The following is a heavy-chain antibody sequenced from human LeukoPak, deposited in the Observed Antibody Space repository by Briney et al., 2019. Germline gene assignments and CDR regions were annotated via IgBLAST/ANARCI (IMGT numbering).Heavy chain of an antibody. D-gene: IGHD6-13*01. CDR1: GFTFSGYW. J-gene: IGHJ6*03. V-gene: IGHV3-7*01. CDR2: IKQDGSEK. Sequence: GGSLRLSCAASGFTFSGYWMSWVRQAPGKGLEWVANIKQDGSEKYYVDSVKGRFTISRDNAKNSLYLQMNSMRAEDTAVYYCASHEYSSSWYYYYYYYMDVWGKGTTVTVSS. CDR3: ASHEYSSSWYYYYYYYMDV.